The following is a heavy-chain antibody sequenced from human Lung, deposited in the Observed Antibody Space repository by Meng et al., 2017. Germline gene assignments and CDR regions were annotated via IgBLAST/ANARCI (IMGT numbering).Heavy chain of an antibody. D-gene: IGHD4-17*01. CDR2: ISYDGSNQ. CDR1: GFTFSRNA. J-gene: IGHJ4*02. V-gene: IGHV3-30*01. CDR3: ARNNYGDYYFDY. Sequence: QLPLVVAGVAWAQPGSLLRLSCAASGFTFSRNAMHWVRQAPGKGLEWVAAISYDGSNQHYADSVKGRFTISRDNSENTLYLQMNSLRAEDTAVYYCARNNYGDYYFDYWGQGTLVTVSS.